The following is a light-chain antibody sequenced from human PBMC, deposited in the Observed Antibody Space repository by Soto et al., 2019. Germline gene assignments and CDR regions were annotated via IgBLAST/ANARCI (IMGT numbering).Light chain of an antibody. CDR1: SSDVGGYTY. CDR2: DVT. J-gene: IGLJ1*01. Sequence: QSALTQPRSVSGSPGQSVTISCTGTSSDVGGYTYVSWYQQHPGKAPKLIIYDVTERPSGVPARFSGSKSGNTASLTISGLQAEDEADYYCCSYAGSYTYVFGTGNKVTVL. CDR3: CSYAGSYTYV. V-gene: IGLV2-11*01.